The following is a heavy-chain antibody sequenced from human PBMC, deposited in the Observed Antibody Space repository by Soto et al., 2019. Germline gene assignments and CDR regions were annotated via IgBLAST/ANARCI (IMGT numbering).Heavy chain of an antibody. CDR2: INHSGST. V-gene: IGHV4-34*01. CDR3: ARGFGSWYAQLGAFDI. Sequence: SETLSLTCAVYGGSFSGYYWSWIRQPPGKGLEWIGEINHSGSTNYNPSLKSRVTISLDTSKNQFSLKLSSVTAADTAVYYCARGFGSWYAQLGAFDIWGQGTMVTVSS. D-gene: IGHD6-13*01. J-gene: IGHJ3*02. CDR1: GGSFSGYY.